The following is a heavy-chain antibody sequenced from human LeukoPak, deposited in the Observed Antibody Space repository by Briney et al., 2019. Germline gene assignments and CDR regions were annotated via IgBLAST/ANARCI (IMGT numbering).Heavy chain of an antibody. CDR3: ARYSSSGDWFDP. D-gene: IGHD6-19*01. Sequence: SETLSLTCAVYGGSFSGYYWSWLRQPPGKGLEWIGEINHSGSTNYNPSLKSRVTISVDTSKNQFSLRLNSVTAADTAEYYCARYSSSGDWFDPWDQGVLVTVSS. CDR2: INHSGST. V-gene: IGHV4-34*01. CDR1: GGSFSGYY. J-gene: IGHJ5*02.